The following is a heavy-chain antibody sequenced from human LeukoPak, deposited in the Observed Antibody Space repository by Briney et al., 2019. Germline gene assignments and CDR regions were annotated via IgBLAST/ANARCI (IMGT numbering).Heavy chain of an antibody. CDR1: AGSISSYY. D-gene: IGHD6-13*01. Sequence: SETPSLTCTVSAGSISSYYWSWIRQPPGKGLEWIGYIYYSGSTNYNPSLRSRVTISVDTSKNQFSLKLGSVTAADTAVYYCGRGRRYSSSWYVIDYWGQGTLVTVSS. J-gene: IGHJ4*02. CDR3: GRGRRYSSSWYVIDY. CDR2: IYYSGST. V-gene: IGHV4-59*01.